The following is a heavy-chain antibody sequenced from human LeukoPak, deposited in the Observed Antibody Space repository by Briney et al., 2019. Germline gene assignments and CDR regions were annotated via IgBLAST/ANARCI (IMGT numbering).Heavy chain of an antibody. CDR3: ARVVGASPGNAFDI. V-gene: IGHV1-18*01. CDR2: ISTHNGNR. Sequence: ASVKVSCKASVGTFSSYAISWVRQAPGQGLEWMGWISTHNGNRIYAQKFQGRVILTTDTSTSTAYMDLRSLVSDDTAVYYCARVVGASPGNAFDIWGQGTMVTVSS. J-gene: IGHJ3*02. D-gene: IGHD1-26*01. CDR1: VGTFSSYA.